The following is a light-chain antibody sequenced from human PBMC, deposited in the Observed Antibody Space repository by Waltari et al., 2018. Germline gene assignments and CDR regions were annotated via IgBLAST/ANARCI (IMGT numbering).Light chain of an antibody. CDR2: DVN. V-gene: IGLV2-14*03. Sequence: QSALTQPASVSGSPGPSITISCTGTSSDVGGYKYVSWYQQHPDKAPKLMLYDVNNRPSGVSNRFSGSKSGNTASLTISSLQAEDEADYYCSSYTSSTIPVFGTGTKVTVL. J-gene: IGLJ1*01. CDR3: SSYTSSTIPV. CDR1: SSDVGGYKY.